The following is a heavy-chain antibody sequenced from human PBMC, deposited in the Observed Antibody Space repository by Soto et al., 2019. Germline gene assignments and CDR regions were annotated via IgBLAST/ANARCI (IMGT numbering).Heavy chain of an antibody. CDR1: GYTFTNSG. D-gene: IGHD6-19*01. V-gene: IGHV1-18*01. Sequence: ASVKVSCKASGYTFTNSGFSWVRQAPGQGLEWVGWIRVNNGDTHYAQKLQGRVTMTTDTSTSTAFMELRSLRSDDTAVYYCARWDGSGWHRSASLTWWFDPWGQGTLVTVSS. CDR2: IRVNNGDT. CDR3: ARWDGSGWHRSASLTWWFDP. J-gene: IGHJ5*02.